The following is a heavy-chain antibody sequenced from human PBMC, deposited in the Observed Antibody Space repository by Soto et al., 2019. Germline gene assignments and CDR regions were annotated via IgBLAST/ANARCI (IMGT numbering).Heavy chain of an antibody. D-gene: IGHD1-26*01. J-gene: IGHJ4*02. Sequence: PSETLSLTCPVSGGSITLGGYSWSWNRQTPGKGLEWIGYINHLETTFYNPSFESRLTLSIDRAKNQFSLKLHSMSAADRAVYFCARGGGSDSFDYWGQGILVTVS. CDR3: ARGGGSDSFDY. CDR2: INHLETT. V-gene: IGHV4-30-2*01. CDR1: GGSITLGGYS.